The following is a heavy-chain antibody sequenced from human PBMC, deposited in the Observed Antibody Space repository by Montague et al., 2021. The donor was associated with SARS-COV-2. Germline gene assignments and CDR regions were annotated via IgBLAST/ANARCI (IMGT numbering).Heavy chain of an antibody. J-gene: IGHJ6*02. CDR3: ARDHMTTMFMVYYYGMDV. Sequence: SETLSLTCTVSGDSISSYYWSWIWQPAGKGLEWIGRIYTSGSTKYNPSLKSRVTMSVDTSKNQFSLKLSSVTAADTAVYYCARDHMTTMFMVYYYGMDVWGQGTTVTVSS. D-gene: IGHD5-24*01. CDR2: IYTSGST. CDR1: GDSISSYY. V-gene: IGHV4-4*07.